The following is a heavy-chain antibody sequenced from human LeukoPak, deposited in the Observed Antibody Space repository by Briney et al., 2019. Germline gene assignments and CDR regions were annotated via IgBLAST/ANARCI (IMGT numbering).Heavy chain of an antibody. V-gene: IGHV1-24*01. CDR1: GYTLTDLS. CDR2: FDAEAGET. CDR3: ATPTRTIAVSGFDF. J-gene: IGHJ4*02. D-gene: IGHD6-19*01. Sequence: ASVKVSCKVSGYTLTDLSIYWVRQAPGKGLECLGGFDAEAGETVYAQRFQGRVIMTEDTSTDTAYMELSSLTSEDTAMYYCATPTRTIAVSGFDFWGQGTLVTVSS.